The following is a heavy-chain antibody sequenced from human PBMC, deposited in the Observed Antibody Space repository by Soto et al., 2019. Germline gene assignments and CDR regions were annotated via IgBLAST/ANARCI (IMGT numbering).Heavy chain of an antibody. J-gene: IGHJ6*02. V-gene: IGHV3-21*01. D-gene: IGHD3-16*01. CDR2: ISSSSSYI. CDR1: GFTFSSYS. Sequence: EVQLVESGGGLVKPGGSLRLSCAASGFTFSSYSMNWVRQAPGKGLEWVSSISSSSSYIYYADSVKGRFTISRDNAKNSLYLQMNSLRAEVTTVYYCARDYDALGSYYYYCMDVWGQGTTVTVSS. CDR3: ARDYDALGSYYYYCMDV.